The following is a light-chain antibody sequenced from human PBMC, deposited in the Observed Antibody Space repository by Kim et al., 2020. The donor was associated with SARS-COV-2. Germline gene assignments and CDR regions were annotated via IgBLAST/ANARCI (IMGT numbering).Light chain of an antibody. J-gene: IGKJ2*01. CDR2: GTS. CDR3: HQYVSSPYT. Sequence: EIVLTQSPGTLSLSPGERATLSCRASQSFSVNYLAWYQHKLGQAPRLLIYGTSIRATDIPDRFSGSGSGIDCTLTISRLEPEDFAVYYCHQYVSSPYTFGQGTKLEI. V-gene: IGKV3-20*01. CDR1: QSFSVNY.